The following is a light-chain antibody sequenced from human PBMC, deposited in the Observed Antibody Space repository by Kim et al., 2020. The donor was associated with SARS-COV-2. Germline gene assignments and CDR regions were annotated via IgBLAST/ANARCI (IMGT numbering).Light chain of an antibody. V-gene: IGLV1-44*01. CDR3: AVWDDSLKQGV. CDR2: SNN. J-gene: IGLJ3*02. Sequence: QSVLTQPPSASGTPGQRVTISCSGSSSNIGSNNVVWYQQLPGAAPNLLIYSNNQRPSGIPDRFSGSRSGTSASLAICGLQSGDEADYYCAVWDDSLKQGVFGGGTQLTV. CDR1: SSNIGSNN.